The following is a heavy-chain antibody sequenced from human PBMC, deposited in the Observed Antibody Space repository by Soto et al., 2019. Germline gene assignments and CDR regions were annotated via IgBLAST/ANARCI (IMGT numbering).Heavy chain of an antibody. CDR2: ISGSGHTI. Sequence: SLTLSCAASGFTFSSYSMNWVRQAPGKGLEWVSIISGSGHTIYYADSVKGRFTISRDKSKNTLYLQMSSLRAEDTAVYYCAKKGRVENGNDYFDPCGEGTLVTVSS. CDR3: AKKGRVENGNDYFDP. D-gene: IGHD1-1*01. V-gene: IGHV3-23*01. CDR1: GFTFSSYS. J-gene: IGHJ5*02.